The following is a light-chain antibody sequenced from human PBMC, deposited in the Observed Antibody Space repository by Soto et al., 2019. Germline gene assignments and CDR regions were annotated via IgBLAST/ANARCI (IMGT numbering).Light chain of an antibody. CDR3: QQYGRSST. V-gene: IGKV3-20*01. Sequence: EIVLTQSPGTLSLSPGERATLSCRASQSVSSSYLAWYQQKPGQAPRLLIYGASSRATGIPDRFSGSGSGTDFTLTISRLEPEDFAVYYCQQYGRSSTFGQGNTWISN. CDR1: QSVSSSY. J-gene: IGKJ1*01. CDR2: GAS.